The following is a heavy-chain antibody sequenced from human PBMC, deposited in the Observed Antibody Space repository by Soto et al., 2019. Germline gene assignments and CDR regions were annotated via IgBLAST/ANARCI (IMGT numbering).Heavy chain of an antibody. CDR3: ARERGITMVRGVITKGFGP. CDR1: GGTFSSYA. D-gene: IGHD3-10*01. CDR2: IIPIFGTA. Sequence: SVKVSCKASGGTFSSYAISWVRQAPGQGLEWMGGIIPIFGTANYAQKFQGRVTITADESTSTAYMELSSLRSEDTAVYYCARERGITMVRGVITKGFGPWGQGTLVTVYS. V-gene: IGHV1-69*13. J-gene: IGHJ5*02.